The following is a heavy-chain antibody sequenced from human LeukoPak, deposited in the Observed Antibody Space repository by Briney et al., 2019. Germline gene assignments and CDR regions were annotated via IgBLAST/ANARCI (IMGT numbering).Heavy chain of an antibody. CDR1: GFTFTSYA. CDR3: AKNYGSGSSVKYYYYMDV. CDR2: ISASGGST. V-gene: IGHV3-23*01. Sequence: GGSLRLSCAASGFTFTSYAMSWVRQAPKKVLEWGSVISASGGSTNYADSVKGRFTISRDNSKNTLYVQMNSLRAEDSALYYCAKNYGSGSSVKYYYYMDVWGKGTTVTVSS. D-gene: IGHD3-10*01. J-gene: IGHJ6*03.